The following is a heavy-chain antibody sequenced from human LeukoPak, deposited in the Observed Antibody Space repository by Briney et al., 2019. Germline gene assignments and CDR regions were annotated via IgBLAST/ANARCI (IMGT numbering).Heavy chain of an antibody. CDR3: AREAHGSSGYMPPGYAFDI. CDR1: GGTFSSYA. V-gene: IGHV1-69*04. J-gene: IGHJ3*02. Sequence: ASVKVSCKASGGTFSSYAISWVRQAPGQGLEWMGRIIPIFGIADYAQKFQGRVTITADKSTCTAYMELSSMRSEDTAVYYCAREAHGSSGYMPPGYAFDIWGQGTMVTVSS. CDR2: IIPIFGIA. D-gene: IGHD3-22*01.